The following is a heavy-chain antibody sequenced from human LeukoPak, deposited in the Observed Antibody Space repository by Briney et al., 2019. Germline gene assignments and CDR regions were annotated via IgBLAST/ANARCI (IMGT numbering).Heavy chain of an antibody. CDR2: IIGSSNSI. J-gene: IGHJ6*02. Sequence: PGGSLRLSCSASGFTFSNYALNWVRQAPGKGLEWVSYIIGSSNSIFYADSVKGRFTVSRDNAKNSLYLQMNSLRAEDTAVYYCARVSLVVRGAIDYYGMDVWGQGTTVTVSS. CDR3: ARVSLVVRGAIDYYGMDV. CDR1: GFTFSNYA. D-gene: IGHD3-10*01. V-gene: IGHV3-48*04.